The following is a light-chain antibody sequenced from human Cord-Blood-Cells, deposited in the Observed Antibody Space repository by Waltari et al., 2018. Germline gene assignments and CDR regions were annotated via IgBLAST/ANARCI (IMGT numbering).Light chain of an antibody. V-gene: IGLV3-21*04. CDR1: NIGSKS. Sequence: SYVLTPPPSVSVAPGKTARITRAGNNIGSKSVHWYQQKPGKAPVLIIYYESDRPSGIPQRFSGSNLGNTVTLTISRVEAGDEVDYYCQVWHSSSDHRVFGGGTKLTVL. CDR3: QVWHSSSDHRV. J-gene: IGLJ3*02. CDR2: YES.